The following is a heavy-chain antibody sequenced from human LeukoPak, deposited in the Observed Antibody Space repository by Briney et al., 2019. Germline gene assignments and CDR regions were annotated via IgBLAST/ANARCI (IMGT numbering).Heavy chain of an antibody. CDR1: GGSISSGDYY. V-gene: IGHV4-30-4*08. J-gene: IGHJ4*02. D-gene: IGHD6-13*01. CDR3: ARDREAAAGYIDY. Sequence: SETLSLTFTVSGGSISSGDYYWSWIRQPPGKGLEWIGYIYYSGSTYYNPSLKSRVTISVDTSKNRFSLKLSSVTAADTAVYYCARDREAAAGYIDYWGQGTLVTVSS. CDR2: IYYSGST.